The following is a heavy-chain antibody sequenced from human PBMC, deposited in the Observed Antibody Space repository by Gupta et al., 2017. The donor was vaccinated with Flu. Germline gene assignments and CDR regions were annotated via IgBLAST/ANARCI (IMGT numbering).Heavy chain of an antibody. CDR3: AREYCSSTSCYTRTYDY. CDR2: ISSSSSFI. Sequence: EVQLVESGGGLVKPGGSLRLSCAASGFTFSTYSMNWVRQAPGKGLEWVSSISSSSSFIYYADSVKGRFTISRDNAKNSLNLQMNSLRAEDTAVYYCAREYCSSTSCYTRTYDYWGQGTLVTVSS. D-gene: IGHD2-2*02. V-gene: IGHV3-21*01. J-gene: IGHJ4*02. CDR1: GFTFSTYS.